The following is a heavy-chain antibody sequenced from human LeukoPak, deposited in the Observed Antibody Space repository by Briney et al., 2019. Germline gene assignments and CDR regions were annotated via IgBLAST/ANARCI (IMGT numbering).Heavy chain of an antibody. CDR3: ARAVGYCSDTACYLDY. D-gene: IGHD2-15*01. J-gene: IGHJ4*02. V-gene: IGHV7-4-1*01. CDR1: GYTFTTYT. CDR2: INTNTGNP. Sequence: ASVKVSCKASGYTFTTYTMNWVRQAPGQGLEWMGWINTNTGNPTYAQGFTGRFVFSLDTSVSTAYLQIGSLKAEDTAIYYCARAVGYCSDTACYLDYWGQGTLVTVSS.